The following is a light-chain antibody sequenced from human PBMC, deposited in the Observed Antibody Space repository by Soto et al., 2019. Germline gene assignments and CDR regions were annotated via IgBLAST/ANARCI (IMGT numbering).Light chain of an antibody. CDR3: CSHAGSLRDV. CDR2: DVS. J-gene: IGLJ1*01. CDR1: SSDVGRYNY. Sequence: QSALTQPRSVSGSPGQSVTISCTGTSSDVGRYNYVSWYQQHPGKAPRVMIYDVSERPSGVPDRFSGSKSGNTASLTISGLQAEDEADYYCCSHAGSLRDVFGTGTKLTVL. V-gene: IGLV2-11*01.